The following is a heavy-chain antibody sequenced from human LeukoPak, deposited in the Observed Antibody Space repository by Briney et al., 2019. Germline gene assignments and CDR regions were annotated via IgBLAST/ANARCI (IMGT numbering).Heavy chain of an antibody. CDR1: GFTFSNYW. D-gene: IGHD2-21*02. V-gene: IGHV3-7*01. J-gene: IGHJ4*02. CDR3: ARDGCGGDCYVLYYFDY. CDR2: IKQDGSKK. Sequence: PGGSLRLSCTASGFTFSNYWMDWVRQAPGKGLEWVAKIKQDGSKKDYVDSVKGRFTISRDNSKNTLYLQMNSLRAEDTAVYYCARDGCGGDCYVLYYFDYWGQGTLVTVSS.